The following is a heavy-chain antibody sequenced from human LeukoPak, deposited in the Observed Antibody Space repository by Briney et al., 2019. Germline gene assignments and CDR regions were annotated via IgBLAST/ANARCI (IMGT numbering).Heavy chain of an antibody. Sequence: TPSETLSLTCTVSGGSISSYYWSWIRQPPGKGLEWIGYIYYSGSTNYNPSLKSRVTISVDTSKNQFSLKLSSVTAADTAVYYCARLILTGYYVFDYWGQGTLVTVSS. D-gene: IGHD3-9*01. J-gene: IGHJ4*02. CDR3: ARLILTGYYVFDY. CDR1: GGSISSYY. V-gene: IGHV4-59*08. CDR2: IYYSGST.